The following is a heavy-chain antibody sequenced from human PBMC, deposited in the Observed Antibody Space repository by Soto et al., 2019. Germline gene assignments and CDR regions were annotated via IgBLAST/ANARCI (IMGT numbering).Heavy chain of an antibody. J-gene: IGHJ3*02. D-gene: IGHD2-2*01. V-gene: IGHV3-33*01. CDR2: IWYDGSEK. CDR1: GFTFSSYG. Sequence: GGSLRLSCAASGFTFSSYGMHWVRQAPGKGLEWVAGIWYDGSEKRYADSVKGRFTVSRDNSKNTLYLQMNSLRAEDTAVYYCASEPLIVVDPATPYAFDIWGQGTMVTASS. CDR3: ASEPLIVVDPATPYAFDI.